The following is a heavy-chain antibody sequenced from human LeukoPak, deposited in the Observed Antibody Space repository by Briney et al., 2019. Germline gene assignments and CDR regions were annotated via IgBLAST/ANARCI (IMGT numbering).Heavy chain of an antibody. CDR2: IIPIFGTA. Sequence: PAASVKVSCKASGGTFSSYAISWVRQAPGQGLEWMGGIIPIFGTANYAQEFQGRVTITADESTSTAYMGLSSLRSEDTAVYYCARGVGATVNLFDYWGQGTLVTVSS. J-gene: IGHJ4*02. V-gene: IGHV1-69*01. CDR3: ARGVGATVNLFDY. D-gene: IGHD4-17*01. CDR1: GGTFSSYA.